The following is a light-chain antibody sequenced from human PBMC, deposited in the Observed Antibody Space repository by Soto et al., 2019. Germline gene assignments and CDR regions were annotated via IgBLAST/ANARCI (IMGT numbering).Light chain of an antibody. CDR3: QQYGSSPPIT. CDR2: GAS. Sequence: EIVLTQSPGTLSLYPGERATLXXRASQSVSSNYLAWYHHKPGQAPRLXXYGASSRATGIPDRFSGSGSGTDFTLTISRLEPEDFAVYYCQQYGSSPPITFGQGTRLEIK. CDR1: QSVSSNY. V-gene: IGKV3-20*01. J-gene: IGKJ5*01.